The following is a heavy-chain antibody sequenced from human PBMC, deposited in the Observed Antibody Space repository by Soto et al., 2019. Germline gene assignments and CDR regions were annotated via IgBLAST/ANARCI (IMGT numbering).Heavy chain of an antibody. CDR1: GYTFTSYY. Sequence: ASVKVSCNASGYTFTSYYMHLVRQAPGQGLEWMGIINPSGGSTSYAQKFQGRVTMTRDTSTSTVYMELSSLRSEDTAVYYCARGEGDYPTDYWGQGTLVTVSS. D-gene: IGHD4-17*01. V-gene: IGHV1-46*03. CDR2: INPSGGST. CDR3: ARGEGDYPTDY. J-gene: IGHJ4*02.